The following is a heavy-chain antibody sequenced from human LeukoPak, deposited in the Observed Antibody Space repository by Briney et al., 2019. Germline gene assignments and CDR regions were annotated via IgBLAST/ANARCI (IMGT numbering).Heavy chain of an antibody. Sequence: ASVRVFCKASGYTFTNYYIHWVRQAPGQGLEWMGIINPSGGSTSYAQKFQGRVSMTRDTSTSTVYMELSSLRSEDTAVYYCARGSRYFDYWGQGTLVTVSS. CDR3: ARGSRYFDY. CDR2: INPSGGST. J-gene: IGHJ4*02. V-gene: IGHV1-46*01. D-gene: IGHD3-10*01. CDR1: GYTFTNYY.